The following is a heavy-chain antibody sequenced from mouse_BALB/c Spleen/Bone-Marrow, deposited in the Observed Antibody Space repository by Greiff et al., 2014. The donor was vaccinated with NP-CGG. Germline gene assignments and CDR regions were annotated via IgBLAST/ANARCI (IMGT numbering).Heavy chain of an antibody. D-gene: IGHD4-1*01. CDR2: ISSDSGAI. J-gene: IGHJ2*01. Sequence: DVQLVESGGGLVQPGGSRKLSCAASGFTFSSFGMHWVRQAPEKGLEWIAYISSDSGAIFYADTVKGRFTISRDNPKNTLFLQMTSRRSEDTAIYFCTRGGNWEDFDYWGQGTTLTVSS. CDR1: GFTFSSFG. CDR3: TRGGNWEDFDY. V-gene: IGHV5-17*02.